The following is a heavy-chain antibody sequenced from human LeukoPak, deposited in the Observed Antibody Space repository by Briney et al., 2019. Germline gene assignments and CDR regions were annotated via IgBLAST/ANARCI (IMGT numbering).Heavy chain of an antibody. CDR1: GFTFTTYW. CDR3: TSRSYYDSSKAFDI. D-gene: IGHD3-22*01. Sequence: GGSLRLSCAASGFTFTTYWMHWVRQAPGKGLEWVSFIYGGGSTYYADSAKGRFTISRDNSKNTLYLQMNSLRAEDTAEYYCTSRSYYDSSKAFDIWGQGTMVTVSP. V-gene: IGHV3-53*01. J-gene: IGHJ3*02. CDR2: IYGGGST.